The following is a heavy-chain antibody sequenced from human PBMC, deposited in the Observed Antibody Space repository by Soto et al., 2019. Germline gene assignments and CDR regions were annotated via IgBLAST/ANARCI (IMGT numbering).Heavy chain of an antibody. CDR3: ARVRVDYYDSSGYYLFDY. D-gene: IGHD3-22*01. J-gene: IGHJ4*02. CDR1: GGSISSGDYY. Sequence: SETLSLTCTVSGGSISSGDYYWSWIRQPPGKGLEWIGYIYYSGSTYYNPSLKSRVTISVDTSMNQFSLKLSSVTAADTAVYYCARVRVDYYDSSGYYLFDYWGQGTLVTVSS. V-gene: IGHV4-30-4*01. CDR2: IYYSGST.